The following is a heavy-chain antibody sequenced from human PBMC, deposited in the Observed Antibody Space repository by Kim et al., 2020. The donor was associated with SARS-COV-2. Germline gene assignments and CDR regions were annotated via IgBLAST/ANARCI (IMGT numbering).Heavy chain of an antibody. CDR3: ARNIGYCTNGVCHDAFDI. CDR1: GGSISSYY. CDR2: IYYSGST. J-gene: IGHJ3*02. Sequence: SETLSLTCTVSGGSISSYYWSWIRQPPGKGLEWIGYIYYSGSTNYNPSLKSRVTISVDTSKNQFSLKLSSVTAADTAVYYCARNIGYCTNGVCHDAFDIWGQGTMVTVSS. D-gene: IGHD2-8*01. V-gene: IGHV4-59*13.